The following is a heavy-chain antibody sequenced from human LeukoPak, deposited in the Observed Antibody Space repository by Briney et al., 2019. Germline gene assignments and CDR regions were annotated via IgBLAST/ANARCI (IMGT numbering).Heavy chain of an antibody. J-gene: IGHJ6*03. CDR3: AREQRTIFGVVKYYMGV. CDR1: GGSISSGGYY. CDR2: IYYSGST. D-gene: IGHD3-3*01. Sequence: PSQTLSLTCTVSGGSISSGGYYWSWIRQPPGKGLEWIGYIYYSGSTNYNPSLKSRVTISVDTSKNQFSLKLSSVTAADTAVYYCAREQRTIFGVVKYYMGVWGKGTTVTVSS. V-gene: IGHV4-61*08.